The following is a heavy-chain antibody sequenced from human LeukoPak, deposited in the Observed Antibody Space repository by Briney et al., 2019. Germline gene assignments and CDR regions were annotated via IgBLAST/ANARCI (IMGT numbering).Heavy chain of an antibody. D-gene: IGHD2-21*01. Sequence: SETLSLTCTVSGGSIGSYYWSWIRQPPGKGLEWIGYIYYSGSTNYNPSLKSRVTISVDTSKNQFSLKLSSVTAADTAVYYCARVVTLRRYYYYYYMDVWGKGTTVTVSS. CDR3: ARVVTLRRYYYYYYMDV. CDR2: IYYSGST. J-gene: IGHJ6*03. V-gene: IGHV4-59*01. CDR1: GGSIGSYY.